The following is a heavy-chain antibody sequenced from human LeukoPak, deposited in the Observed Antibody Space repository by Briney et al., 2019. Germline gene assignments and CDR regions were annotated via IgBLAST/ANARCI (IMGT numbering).Heavy chain of an antibody. Sequence: GGSLRLSCAASGFTFSSYWMSWVRQAPGKGLEWVANIKQDGSEKYYVDSVKGRFTISRDNAKNSLYLKMNSLRAEDTAVYYCARDRGYCSGGSCSNWFDPWGQGTLVTVSS. CDR3: ARDRGYCSGGSCSNWFDP. J-gene: IGHJ5*02. CDR2: IKQDGSEK. D-gene: IGHD2-15*01. CDR1: GFTFSSYW. V-gene: IGHV3-7*01.